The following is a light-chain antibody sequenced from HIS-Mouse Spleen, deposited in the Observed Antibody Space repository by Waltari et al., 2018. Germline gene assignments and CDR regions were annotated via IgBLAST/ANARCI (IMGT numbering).Light chain of an antibody. J-gene: IGLJ2*01. V-gene: IGLV2-23*01. CDR3: CSYAGSSTVV. Sequence: QSALTQPASVSGSPGQSITIPCTGTSSGVGRYNLFSWYQQHPGKAPKLMIYEGSKRPSGVSNRFSGSKSGNTASLTISGLQAEDEADYYCCSYAGSSTVVFGGGTKLTVL. CDR1: SSGVGRYNL. CDR2: EGS.